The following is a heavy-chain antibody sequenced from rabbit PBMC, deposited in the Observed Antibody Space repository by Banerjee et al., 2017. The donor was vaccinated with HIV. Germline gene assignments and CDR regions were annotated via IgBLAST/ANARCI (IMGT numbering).Heavy chain of an antibody. Sequence: QQQLEESGGGLVKPGGTLTLTCKASGIDFSSYYWICWVRQAPGKGLEWIGCIYTGSSGSTYYASWAKGRFTISKTSSTTVTLQMTGLTAADTATYFCARGLYYSYGYAAYFNLWGPGTLVTVS. CDR1: GIDFSSYYW. J-gene: IGHJ4*01. CDR3: ARGLYYSYGYAAYFNL. V-gene: IGHV1S45*01. CDR2: IYTGSSGST. D-gene: IGHD6-1*01.